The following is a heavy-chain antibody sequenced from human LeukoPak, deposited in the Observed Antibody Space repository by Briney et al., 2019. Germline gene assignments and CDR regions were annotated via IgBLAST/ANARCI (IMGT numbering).Heavy chain of an antibody. D-gene: IGHD3-10*01. CDR2: FINLSGRT. CDR3: ATKAPGTSGAFDN. CDR1: GLSFNTYD. V-gene: IGHV3-23*01. J-gene: IGHJ3*02. Sequence: TGGSLRLSCEGSGLSFNTYDMSWVRQAPGKGLEWVSGFINLSGRTYYADSVKGRFTIFSDNSEDRVSLQMSSLSVEDTAIYYCATKAPGTSGAFDNWGHGTTVTVSS.